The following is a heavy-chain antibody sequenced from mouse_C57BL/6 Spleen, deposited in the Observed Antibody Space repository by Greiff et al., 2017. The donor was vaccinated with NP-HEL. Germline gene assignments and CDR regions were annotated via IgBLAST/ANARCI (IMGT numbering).Heavy chain of an antibody. Sequence: VQLQQSGAELVKPGASVKISCKASGYAFSSYWMNWVKQRPGKGLEWIGQIYPGDGDTNYNGKFKGKATLTADKSSSTAYMQLSSLTAEDSAVYFCARGVYDYGFDYWGQGTTLTVSS. V-gene: IGHV1-80*01. J-gene: IGHJ2*01. CDR3: ARGVYDYGFDY. CDR1: GYAFSSYW. D-gene: IGHD2-4*01. CDR2: IYPGDGDT.